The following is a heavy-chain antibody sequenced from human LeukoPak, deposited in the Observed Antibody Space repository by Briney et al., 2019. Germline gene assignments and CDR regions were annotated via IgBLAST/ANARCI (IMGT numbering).Heavy chain of an antibody. CDR3: ARDPRIAVAGSYYMDV. CDR1: GFTFSSYS. D-gene: IGHD6-19*01. J-gene: IGHJ6*03. V-gene: IGHV3-21*01. Sequence: PGGSLRLSCAASGFTFSSYSMNWVRQAPGKGLEWVSSISSSSYIYYADSVKGRFTISRDNAKNSLYLQMNSLRAEDTAVYYCARDPRIAVAGSYYMDVWGKGTTVTVSS. CDR2: ISSSSYI.